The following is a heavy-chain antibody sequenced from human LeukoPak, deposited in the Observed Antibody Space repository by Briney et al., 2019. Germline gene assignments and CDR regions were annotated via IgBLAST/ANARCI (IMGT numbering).Heavy chain of an antibody. CDR3: VIRLPHTSNYRFDY. V-gene: IGHV3-49*04. J-gene: IGHJ4*02. CDR2: IRSKAYGGTT. D-gene: IGHD4-11*01. CDR1: GFTFGDYA. Sequence: TGGSLRLSCTASGFTFGDYAMSWVRQAPGKGLEWVGFIRSKAYGGTTEYAASVKGRFTISRDDSKNTAYLQMNSLNTEDTAVYYCVIRLPHTSNYRFDYWGQGTLVTVSS.